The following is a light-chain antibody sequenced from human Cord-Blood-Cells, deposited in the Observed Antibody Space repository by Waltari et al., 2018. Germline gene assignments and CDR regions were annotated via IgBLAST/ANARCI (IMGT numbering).Light chain of an antibody. CDR2: EAS. Sequence: DIQMTQSPSSLSASVGDRVTITCQASQDISNYLNWYQQKPGKAPKLLIYEASNLETGVPSRFSGSGSGTEFTFTISSLQPEDIATYYCQQYDNRPFTFGPGAKVDIK. CDR1: QDISNY. CDR3: QQYDNRPFT. J-gene: IGKJ3*01. V-gene: IGKV1-33*01.